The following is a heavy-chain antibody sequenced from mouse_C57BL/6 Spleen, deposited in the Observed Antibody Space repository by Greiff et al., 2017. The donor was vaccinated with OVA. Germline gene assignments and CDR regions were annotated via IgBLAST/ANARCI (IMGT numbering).Heavy chain of an antibody. CDR2: IRSKSNNYAT. CDR1: GFSFNTYA. CDR3: VRHYGSSQFPYYYAMDY. D-gene: IGHD1-1*01. Sequence: EVKLVESGGGLVQPKGSLKLSCAASGFSFNTYAMNWVRQAPGKGLEWVARIRSKSNNYATYYADSVKDRFTISRDDSESMLYLQMNNLKTEDTAMYYCVRHYGSSQFPYYYAMDYWGQGTSVTVSS. V-gene: IGHV10-1*01. J-gene: IGHJ4*01.